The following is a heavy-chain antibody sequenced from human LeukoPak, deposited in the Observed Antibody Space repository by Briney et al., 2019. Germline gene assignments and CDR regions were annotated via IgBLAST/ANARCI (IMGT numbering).Heavy chain of an antibody. Sequence: PGGSLRLSCAASGFTFNNYAMSWVRQTPGKGLEWVSAISGSGGSTFYADSVKGRFTISRDNSKNTVYLQMNSLRAEDTAVYFCAKDLNVLLWFGESDYWGQGTLVTVSS. V-gene: IGHV3-23*01. CDR2: ISGSGGST. CDR1: GFTFNNYA. CDR3: AKDLNVLLWFGESDY. J-gene: IGHJ4*02. D-gene: IGHD3-10*01.